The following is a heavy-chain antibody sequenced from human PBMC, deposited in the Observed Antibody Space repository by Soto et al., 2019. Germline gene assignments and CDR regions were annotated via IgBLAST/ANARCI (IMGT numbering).Heavy chain of an antibody. V-gene: IGHV1-46*01. D-gene: IGHD5-12*01. Sequence: QVQLVQSGAEVRKPGASVKVSCKASGYTFTSYNIHWVRQAPGQGLEWMAIIYARGGSTTYAQNLQGRVTGTRDTSTSTVYMELSSLRSDDTATYFCFRGGFDDYEKEGRYWGQGTLVTVSS. J-gene: IGHJ4*02. CDR3: FRGGFDDYEKEGRY. CDR2: IYARGGST. CDR1: GYTFTSYN.